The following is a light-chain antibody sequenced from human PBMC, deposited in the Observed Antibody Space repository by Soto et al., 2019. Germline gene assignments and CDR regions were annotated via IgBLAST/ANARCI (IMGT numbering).Light chain of an antibody. CDR3: QYYDSSNQV. V-gene: IGLV6-57*01. CDR1: SGSIASNY. J-gene: IGLJ3*02. CDR2: EYN. Sequence: NFMLTQPHSVSESPGKTVTISCTRSSGSIASNYVQWYQQRPGSSPTTVIYEYNHRPSGVPDRFSGSIDSSSNSASLTISGLKTEDEADYYCQYYDSSNQVFGGGTKVTVL.